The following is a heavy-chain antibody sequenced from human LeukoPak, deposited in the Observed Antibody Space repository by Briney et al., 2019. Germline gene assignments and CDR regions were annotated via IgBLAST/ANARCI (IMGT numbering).Heavy chain of an antibody. V-gene: IGHV3-23*01. J-gene: IGHJ4*02. CDR1: GFTFISYA. CDR3: AKGPHYSSSWYYFDY. CDR2: ISGSGGST. D-gene: IGHD6-13*01. Sequence: GGSLRLSCAASGFTFISYAMSWVRQAPGKGLEWVSAISGSGGSTYYADSVKGRFTISRDNSKNTLYLQMNSLRAEDTAVYYCAKGPHYSSSWYYFDYWGQGTMVTVSS.